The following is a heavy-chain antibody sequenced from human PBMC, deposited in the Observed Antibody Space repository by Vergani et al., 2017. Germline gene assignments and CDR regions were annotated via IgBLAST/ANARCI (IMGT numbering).Heavy chain of an antibody. J-gene: IGHJ4*02. Sequence: EVQLLESGGGLVQPGGSLRLSCAASGFTFSSYDISWVRQAPGKGLEWVSAISGSGGSTYYADSVKGRFTISRNNSKNTLYLQMNSLIAEDTAVYYCAKGKGVRLAAPLDYWGQGTLVTVSS. CDR2: ISGSGGST. CDR3: AKGKGVRLAAPLDY. V-gene: IGHV3-23*01. CDR1: GFTFSSYD. D-gene: IGHD6-6*01.